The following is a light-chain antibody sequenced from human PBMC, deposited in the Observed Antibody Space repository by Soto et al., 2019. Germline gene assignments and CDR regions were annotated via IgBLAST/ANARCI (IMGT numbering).Light chain of an antibody. V-gene: IGLV4-69*01. CDR1: SGHSSYA. CDR2: LNSDGSH. Sequence: QLVLTQSPSASASLGASVKLTCTLSSGHSSYAIAWHQQQPEKGPRYLMKLNSDGSHSKGDGIPDHFSRSSSAAERYLTISGLQAADEADCYWQTWGTGIRVFGGGTQLTVL. J-gene: IGLJ3*02. CDR3: QTWGTGIRV.